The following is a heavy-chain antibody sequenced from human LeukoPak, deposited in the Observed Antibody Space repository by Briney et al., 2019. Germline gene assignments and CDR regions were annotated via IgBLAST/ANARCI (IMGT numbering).Heavy chain of an antibody. J-gene: IGHJ6*02. CDR3: ARGNSGYDLGYYYYYYGMDV. V-gene: IGHV3-21*01. D-gene: IGHD5-12*01. CDR2: ISSSSSYI. Sequence: GGSLRLSCAASGFTFSSYSMNWVRQAPGKGLEWVSSISSSSSYIYHADSVKGRFTISRDNAKNSLYLQMNSLRAEDTAVYYCARGNSGYDLGYYYYYYGMDVWGQGTTVTVSS. CDR1: GFTFSSYS.